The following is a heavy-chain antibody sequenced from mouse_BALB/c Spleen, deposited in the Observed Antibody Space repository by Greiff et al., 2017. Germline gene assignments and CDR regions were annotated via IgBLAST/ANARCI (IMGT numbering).Heavy chain of an antibody. V-gene: IGHV1-39*01. CDR2: IDPYYGGI. Sequence: VQLQQSGPELEKPGASVKISCKASGYSFTGYNMNWVKQSNGKSLEWIGNIDPYYGGISYNQKSKGKATLTVDKSSSTAYMQLKSLTSEDSTVYYCARGEVGGSLAYWGQGTLVTVSA. CDR1: GYSFTGYN. D-gene: IGHD1-1*02. J-gene: IGHJ3*01. CDR3: ARGEVGGSLAY.